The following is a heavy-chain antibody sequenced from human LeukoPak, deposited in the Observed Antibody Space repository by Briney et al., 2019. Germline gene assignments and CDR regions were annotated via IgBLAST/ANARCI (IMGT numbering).Heavy chain of an antibody. V-gene: IGHV1-2*02. CDR3: ARAEVIDY. CDR1: GYTFTGYY. D-gene: IGHD3-22*01. J-gene: IGHJ4*02. Sequence: ASVKVSCKASGYTFTGYYMHWVRQAPAQGLEWMGWINPNSGGTNYAQKFQGRVNMTRDTHISTAYMELTSLRSDDTAVYYCARAEVIDYWGQGTLVTVSS. CDR2: INPNSGGT.